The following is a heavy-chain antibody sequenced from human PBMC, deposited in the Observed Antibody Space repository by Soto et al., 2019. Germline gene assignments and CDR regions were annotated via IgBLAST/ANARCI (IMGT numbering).Heavy chain of an antibody. CDR1: GDSVNTGSYY. CDR2: AYYSGST. CDR3: ATGRYHYGSDY. Sequence: QVQLQESGPGLVKPSETLSLTCTVSGDSVNTGSYYWSWIRQPPGKGLEWIGYAYYSGSTNYNPSPKSRVTISLDTSKNHFSLKLTSVTAADTAVYYCATGRYHYGSDYWGQGTLVTVSS. V-gene: IGHV4-61*01. D-gene: IGHD3-10*01. J-gene: IGHJ4*02.